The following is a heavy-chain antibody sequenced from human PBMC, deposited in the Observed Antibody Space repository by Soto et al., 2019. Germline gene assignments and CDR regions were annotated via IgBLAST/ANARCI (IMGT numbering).Heavy chain of an antibody. V-gene: IGHV3-21*01. CDR3: ARDPLYCGGDCYPTH. CDR1: GFTFSSYS. Sequence: PGGSLRLSCAASGFTFSSYSMNWVRQAPGKGLEWVSSISSSSSYIYYADSVKGRFTISRDNAKNSLYLQMNSLRAEDTAVYYCARDPLYCGGDCYPTHWGQGTLVTVSS. CDR2: ISSSSSYI. J-gene: IGHJ4*02. D-gene: IGHD2-21*02.